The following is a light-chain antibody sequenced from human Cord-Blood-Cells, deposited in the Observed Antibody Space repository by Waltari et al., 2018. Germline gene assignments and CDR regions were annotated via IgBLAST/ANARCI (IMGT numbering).Light chain of an antibody. CDR1: QSISSY. V-gene: IGKV1-39*01. CDR3: QQSYSTLALT. J-gene: IGKJ4*01. CDR2: AAS. Sequence: DIQMTQSPSSLSASVVDRVTITCRASQSISSYLNWYQQKPGKAPKLLIYAASSLQSGVPSRFSGSGSGTDFTLTISSLQPEEFATYYCQQSYSTLALTFGGGTKVEIK.